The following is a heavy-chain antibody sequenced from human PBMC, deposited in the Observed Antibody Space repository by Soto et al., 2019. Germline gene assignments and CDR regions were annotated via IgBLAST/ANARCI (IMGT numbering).Heavy chain of an antibody. CDR2: IFYSGTT. V-gene: IGHV4-31*03. CDR1: GGSISSGVYY. J-gene: IGHJ5*02. CDR3: ARSVDP. Sequence: SETLSLTCTVSGGSISSGVYYWSWIRQHPGKGLEWIGYIFYSGTTYYNPSLKSRVTISVDTSKSQFSLKLSSVTAADTAVYYCARSVDPWGQGTLLTVSS.